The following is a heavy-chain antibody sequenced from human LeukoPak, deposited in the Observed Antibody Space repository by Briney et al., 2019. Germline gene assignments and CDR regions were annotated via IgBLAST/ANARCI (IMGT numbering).Heavy chain of an antibody. J-gene: IGHJ3*02. D-gene: IGHD1-20*01. V-gene: IGHV4-61*02. CDR3: AREPYNWNDGYAFDI. CDR1: GGSISSGSYY. CDR2: IYTSGST. Sequence: SETLSLTCTVSGGSISSGSYYWSWIRQPAGKGLEWIGRIYTSGSTNYNPSLKSRVTISVDTSKNQFSLKLSSVTAADTAVYYCAREPYNWNDGYAFDIWGQGTMVTVSS.